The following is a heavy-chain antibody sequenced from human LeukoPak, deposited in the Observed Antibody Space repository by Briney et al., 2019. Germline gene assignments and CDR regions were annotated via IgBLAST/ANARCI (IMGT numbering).Heavy chain of an antibody. CDR1: GFTFSSYS. V-gene: IGHV3-48*04. Sequence: PGGSLRLSCAASGFTFSSYSMNWVRQAPGKGLEWVSYISSSSSTIYYADSVKGRFTISRDNAKNSLYLQMNSLRAEDTAVYYCARVWEDIVVAEVGYWGQGTLVTVSS. CDR2: ISSSSSTI. J-gene: IGHJ4*02. CDR3: ARVWEDIVVAEVGY. D-gene: IGHD2-15*01.